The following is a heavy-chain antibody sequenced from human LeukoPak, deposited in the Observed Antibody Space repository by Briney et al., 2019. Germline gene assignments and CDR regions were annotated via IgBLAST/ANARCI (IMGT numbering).Heavy chain of an antibody. CDR3: AKNTWELLQ. D-gene: IGHD1-26*01. CDR1: GVSISSYY. V-gene: IGHV4-59*01. J-gene: IGHJ4*02. Sequence: SETLSLTCTVSGVSISSYYWSWIRQPPGKGLEWIGYIYYSGSTNYNPSLKSRVTISVDTSKNQFSLKLSSVTAADTAVYYCAKNTWELLQWGQGTLLTVSS. CDR2: IYYSGST.